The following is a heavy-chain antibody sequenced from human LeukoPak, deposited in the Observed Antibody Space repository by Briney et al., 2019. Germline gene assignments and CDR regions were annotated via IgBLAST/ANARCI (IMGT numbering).Heavy chain of an antibody. CDR3: AREAPTYYDFWSGYPDY. CDR1: GFTFSSYG. CDR2: IWYDGSNK. V-gene: IGHV3-33*01. Sequence: QAGGSLRLSCAASGFTFSSYGMHWVRQAPGKGLEWVAVIWYDGSNKYYADSVKGRFTISRDNSMNTLYLQMNSLRAEDTAVYYCAREAPTYYDFWSGYPDYWGQGTLVTVSS. D-gene: IGHD3-3*01. J-gene: IGHJ4*02.